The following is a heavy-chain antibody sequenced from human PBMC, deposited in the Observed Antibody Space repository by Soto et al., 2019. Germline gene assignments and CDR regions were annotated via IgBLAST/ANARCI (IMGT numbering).Heavy chain of an antibody. CDR2: IDPSDSYT. Sequence: GESLKISCKGSGYSFTSYWISWVRQMPGKGLEWMGRIDPSDSYTNYSPSFQGHVTISADKSISTANLQWSSLKASDTAMYYCASCGKAGFTLYGMDVWGQGTTVTVSS. D-gene: IGHD6-13*01. J-gene: IGHJ6*02. CDR3: ASCGKAGFTLYGMDV. CDR1: GYSFTSYW. V-gene: IGHV5-10-1*01.